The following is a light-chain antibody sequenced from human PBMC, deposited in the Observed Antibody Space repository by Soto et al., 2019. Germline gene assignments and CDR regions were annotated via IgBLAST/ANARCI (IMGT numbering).Light chain of an antibody. CDR2: QAS. J-gene: IGKJ1*01. CDR1: QSINDG. CDR3: QQYNSYST. Sequence: DIQMTQSPSTLSSSVGDRVTITCRASQSINDGLAWYQQKPGKAPNLLIYQASSLESGGPSMFSGSASGTEFTLTISSLPHDDVATYYCQQYNSYSTFGQGTKVEIK. V-gene: IGKV1-5*03.